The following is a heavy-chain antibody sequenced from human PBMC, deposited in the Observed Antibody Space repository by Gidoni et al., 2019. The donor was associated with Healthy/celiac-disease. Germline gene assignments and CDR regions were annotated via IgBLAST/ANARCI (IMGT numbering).Heavy chain of an antibody. CDR1: AFTFDDYA. Sequence: EVQLVSSGGGLVQLGRFLRLSCADSAFTFDDYAMHWVRQAPGKGLEWVLGISWNSGSIGYADSVKGRFTISRDNAKNSLYLQMNSLRAEDTALYYCAKDIGPYYGMDVWGQGTTVTVSS. V-gene: IGHV3-9*01. CDR2: ISWNSGSI. J-gene: IGHJ6*02. CDR3: AKDIGPYYGMDV.